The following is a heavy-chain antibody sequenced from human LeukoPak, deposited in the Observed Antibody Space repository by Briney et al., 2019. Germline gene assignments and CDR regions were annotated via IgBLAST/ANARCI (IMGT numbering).Heavy chain of an antibody. CDR3: ARRREGVSWFAP. J-gene: IGHJ5*02. CDR1: GDSISNINDY. CDR2: INYNGRT. Sequence: SETLSLTCTVSGDSISNINDYWGWIRQPPGKGLEWIALINYNGRTFNNPSLKSRVAISIDTANNQSSLKLTSATAADTAVYYCARRREGVSWFAPWGQGTLVAVSS. D-gene: IGHD1-26*01. V-gene: IGHV4-39*01.